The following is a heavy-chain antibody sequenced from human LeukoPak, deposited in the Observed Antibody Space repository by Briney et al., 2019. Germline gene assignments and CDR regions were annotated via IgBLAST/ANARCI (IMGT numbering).Heavy chain of an antibody. Sequence: GASVKVSCKASGYPFTSYAVNWVRQAPRQGLEWMGWINMGTENPTYGQDFTGRFAFSLDTAVSTAYLQISSLKAEDTAVYYCVRDSLIKGASTLGHWGQGTLVTVSS. D-gene: IGHD1-26*01. CDR3: VRDSLIKGASTLGH. CDR1: GYPFTSYA. CDR2: INMGTENP. V-gene: IGHV7-4-1*02. J-gene: IGHJ4*02.